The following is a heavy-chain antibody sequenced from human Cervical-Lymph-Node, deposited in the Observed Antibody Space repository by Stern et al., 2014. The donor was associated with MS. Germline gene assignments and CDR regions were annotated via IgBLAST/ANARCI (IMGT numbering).Heavy chain of an antibody. J-gene: IGHJ6*02. V-gene: IGHV3-9*01. Sequence: EVHLVESGGGLEQPGRSLRLSCVASGFTFDDYAMHWVRQAPGKGLEWVAGISWNSVRIGYADSVKGRFTISRDKAKNSLYLQMSSLRPEDTALYYCARVIMVRGNGMDVWGQGTTVSVSS. CDR1: GFTFDDYA. CDR3: ARVIMVRGNGMDV. CDR2: ISWNSVRI. D-gene: IGHD3-10*01.